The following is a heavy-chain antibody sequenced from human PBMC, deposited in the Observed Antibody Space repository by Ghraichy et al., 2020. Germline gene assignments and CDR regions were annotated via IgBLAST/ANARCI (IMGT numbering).Heavy chain of an antibody. CDR3: ARERVLQADIPSYWFDP. V-gene: IGHV4-31*03. J-gene: IGHJ5*02. CDR1: GDSISSGGYY. Sequence: SETLSLTCTVSGDSISSGGYYWSWIRQHPGKGLEWIGFIYFTGITYYNPSLKSRVSISVGTSKNHFSLRLSSVTAADTAVYYCARERVLQADIPSYWFDPWGQGTLVTVSS. D-gene: IGHD2-2*02. CDR2: IYFTGIT.